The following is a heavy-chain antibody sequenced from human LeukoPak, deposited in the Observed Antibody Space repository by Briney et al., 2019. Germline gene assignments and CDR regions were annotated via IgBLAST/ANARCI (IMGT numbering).Heavy chain of an antibody. J-gene: IGHJ3*02. Sequence: ASVKVFCKASGYTFRNYGINWVRQAPGQGLEWMGWISAYNGNANYAQKLRGRVTMTTDTSTSTAYMELRSLRSDDTAVYYCARKGDSSSWFANAFDIWGQGTMVTVSS. CDR1: GYTFRNYG. CDR2: ISAYNGNA. D-gene: IGHD6-13*01. CDR3: ARKGDSSSWFANAFDI. V-gene: IGHV1-18*04.